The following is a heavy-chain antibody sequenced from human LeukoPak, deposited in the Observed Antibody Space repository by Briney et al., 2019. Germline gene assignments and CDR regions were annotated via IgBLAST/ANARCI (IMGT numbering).Heavy chain of an antibody. CDR2: ISSDGSNE. D-gene: IGHD3-22*01. CDR1: GFSFSSYA. J-gene: IGHJ4*02. Sequence: GGSLRLSCAASGFSFSSYAMHWVRQAPGKGLEWVSVISSDGSNEYYADSVKGRFTISRDNSKNTLYLQVNSLRAGDTAVYFCARGLSYYYDSSGGLDYWGQGTLVTVSS. V-gene: IGHV3-30*01. CDR3: ARGLSYYYDSSGGLDY.